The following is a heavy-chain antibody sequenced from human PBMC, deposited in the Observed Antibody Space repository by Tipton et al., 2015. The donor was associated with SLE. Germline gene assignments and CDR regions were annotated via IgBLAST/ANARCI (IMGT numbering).Heavy chain of an antibody. CDR2: IHTSGST. CDR1: GGSMSSVSDY. Sequence: TLSLTCAVSGGSMSSVSDYWSWIRQPAGKGLEWIWRIHTSGSTYSNPSLDSRVTMSVDMSKNQFSLMLTSVTATDTAVYYCARDVESGTHYWYFDLWGRGTLVTVSS. D-gene: IGHD1-26*01. J-gene: IGHJ2*01. V-gene: IGHV4-61*02. CDR3: ARDVESGTHYWYFDL.